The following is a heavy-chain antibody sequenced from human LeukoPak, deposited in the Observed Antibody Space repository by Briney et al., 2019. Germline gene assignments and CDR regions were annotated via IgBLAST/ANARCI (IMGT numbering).Heavy chain of an antibody. J-gene: IGHJ4*02. V-gene: IGHV4-61*01. D-gene: IGHD5-12*01. CDR1: GYSISSGYY. CDR3: AASCSKLSGYDKD. CDR2: IYYSGST. Sequence: SETLSLTCTVSGYSISSGYYWSWIRQPPGEGLEWIGYIYYSGSTNYNPSLKSRVTISVDTSKNQFSLKLSSVTAADTAVYYCAASCSKLSGYDKDWGQGTLVTVSS.